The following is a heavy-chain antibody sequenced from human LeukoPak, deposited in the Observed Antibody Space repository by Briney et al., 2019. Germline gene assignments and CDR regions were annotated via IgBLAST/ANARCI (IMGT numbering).Heavy chain of an antibody. CDR1: GYTFINYD. V-gene: IGHV1-8*03. D-gene: IGHD3-22*01. Sequence: GASVKVSRTSSGYTFINYDINWVRQATGQGLEWMGWMNPKTGNTGYAQKFQGRVTITRNTSITTAYMELTSLRSEDTAVYYCAKDYYYDSSGSFLDYWGQGTLVTVSS. CDR3: AKDYYYDSSGSFLDY. CDR2: MNPKTGNT. J-gene: IGHJ4*02.